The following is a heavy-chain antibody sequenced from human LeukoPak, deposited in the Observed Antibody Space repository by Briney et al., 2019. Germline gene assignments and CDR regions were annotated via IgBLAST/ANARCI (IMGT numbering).Heavy chain of an antibody. CDR1: GGSFSGYY. D-gene: IGHD2-2*01. Sequence: SETLSLTCAVYGGSFSGYYWSWIRQPPGKGLEWIGEINHSGSTNYNPSLKSRVTISVDTSKNQFSPKLSSVTAADTAVYYCARGRWALGYRSSTSCYGGRYGMDVWGQGTTVTVSS. CDR2: INHSGST. CDR3: ARGRWALGYRSSTSCYGGRYGMDV. V-gene: IGHV4-34*01. J-gene: IGHJ6*02.